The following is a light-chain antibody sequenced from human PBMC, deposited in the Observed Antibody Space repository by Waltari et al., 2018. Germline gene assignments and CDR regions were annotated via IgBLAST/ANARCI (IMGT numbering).Light chain of an antibody. CDR1: QSVSNN. CDR2: GAS. J-gene: IGKJ1*01. V-gene: IGKV3-15*01. CDR3: QQYNKWPPWT. Sequence: EIVMTQSPATLYVSPGERATLSGRASQSVSNNLAWYQQKPGQVPRLLIYGASTRATGIPARFSGSGSGTEFTLTISSMQSEDFAVYYCQQYNKWPPWTFGQGTKVEIK.